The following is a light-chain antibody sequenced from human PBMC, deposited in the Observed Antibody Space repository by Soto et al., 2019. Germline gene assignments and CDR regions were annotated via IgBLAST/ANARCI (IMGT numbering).Light chain of an antibody. J-gene: IGKJ3*01. CDR2: AAS. CDR3: QQSYSAPFT. V-gene: IGKV1-39*01. Sequence: DIQMTQSPSSLSASVGDRVTITCRASQSISDYLNWYQQKPGKAPELLIYAASRLQSGVPSRFSGTGSETEFTLTISSLQPEDFASYSCQQSYSAPFTFGPGTKVEIK. CDR1: QSISDY.